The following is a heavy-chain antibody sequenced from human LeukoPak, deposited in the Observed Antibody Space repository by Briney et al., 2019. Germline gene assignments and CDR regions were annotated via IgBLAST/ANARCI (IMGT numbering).Heavy chain of an antibody. Sequence: SSETLSLTWTVAGGSISSYYWSWIRQPPGKGLEWIGYIYYSGSTNYNPSLKSRVTISVDASKNQFSLKLSSVTAADTAVYYCATSGYSSSFWFDPWGQGTLVTVSS. CDR2: IYYSGST. V-gene: IGHV4-59*08. CDR1: GGSISSYY. D-gene: IGHD6-13*01. J-gene: IGHJ5*02. CDR3: ATSGYSSSFWFDP.